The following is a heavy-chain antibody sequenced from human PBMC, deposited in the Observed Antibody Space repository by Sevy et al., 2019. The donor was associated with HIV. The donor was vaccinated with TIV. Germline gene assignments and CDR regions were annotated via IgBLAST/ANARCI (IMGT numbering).Heavy chain of an antibody. D-gene: IGHD2-21*01. CDR2: ISGSGGST. CDR1: GFTFSSYA. CDR3: AKGRSVVVVSSNFQH. Sequence: GGSLRLSCAASGFTFSSYAMSWVRQAPGKGLEWVAAISGSGGSTYYADSVKGRFTISRDNSKNTLYLQMNSLRAEDTAVYYCAKGRSVVVVSSNFQHWGQGTLVTVSS. J-gene: IGHJ1*01. V-gene: IGHV3-23*01.